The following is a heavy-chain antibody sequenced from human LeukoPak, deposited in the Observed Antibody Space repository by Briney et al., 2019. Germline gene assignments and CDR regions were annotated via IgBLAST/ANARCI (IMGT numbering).Heavy chain of an antibody. CDR2: IKPDGSEK. CDR1: GFTFSTYW. V-gene: IGHV3-7*05. J-gene: IGHJ4*02. D-gene: IGHD1-26*01. CDR3: ARGQSWAFDF. Sequence: GGSLRLSCAASGFTFSTYWMSWVRQAPGKGLQWVVNIKPDGSEKYYVDSVKGRFTISRDNAKNSVDLQMNSLRVEDTAVYYCARGQSWAFDFWGQGTLDTVSS.